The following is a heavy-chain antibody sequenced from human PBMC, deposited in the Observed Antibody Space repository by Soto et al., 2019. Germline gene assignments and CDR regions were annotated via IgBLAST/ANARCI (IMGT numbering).Heavy chain of an antibody. CDR2: IYPGDSDT. Sequence: PGESLKISCKGSGYSFTSYWIGWVRQMPGKGLEWMGIIYPGDSDTRYSPSFQGQVTISADKSISTAYLQWSSLKASDTAMYYCARQDEFWGGYYYYYYMDVWGKGTTVTVSS. V-gene: IGHV5-51*01. CDR3: ARQDEFWGGYYYYYYMDV. J-gene: IGHJ6*03. CDR1: GYSFTSYW. D-gene: IGHD3-3*01.